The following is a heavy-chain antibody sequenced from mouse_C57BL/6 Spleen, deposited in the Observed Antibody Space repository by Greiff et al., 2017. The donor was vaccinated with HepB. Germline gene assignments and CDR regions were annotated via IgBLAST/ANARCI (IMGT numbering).Heavy chain of an antibody. CDR3: ARRVYYGSSPFAY. Sequence: VQLQQSGPELVKPGASVKISCKASGYSFTSYYIHWVKQRPGQGLEWIGWIYPGSGNTKYNEKFKGKATLTADTSSSTAYMQLSSLTSEDSAVYYCARRVYYGSSPFAYWGQGTLVTVSA. J-gene: IGHJ3*01. V-gene: IGHV1-66*01. D-gene: IGHD1-1*01. CDR2: IYPGSGNT. CDR1: GYSFTSYY.